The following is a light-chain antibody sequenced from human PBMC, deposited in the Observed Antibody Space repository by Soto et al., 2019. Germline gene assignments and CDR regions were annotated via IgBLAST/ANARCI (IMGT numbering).Light chain of an antibody. V-gene: IGKV1-27*01. CDR1: QGISDY. CDR3: QKYDNAPHT. Sequence: DIQMTQSPSSLSASVGDRVTVTCRASQGISDYLAWYQQRPGKVPKLLIYAASTLQSGVPSRFSGSGSGTDFTLTINSLQPEDVATYYCQKYDNAPHTFGPGTKVDIK. J-gene: IGKJ3*01. CDR2: AAS.